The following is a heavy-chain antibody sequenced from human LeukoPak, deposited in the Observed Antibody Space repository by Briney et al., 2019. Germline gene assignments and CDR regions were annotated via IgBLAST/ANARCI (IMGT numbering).Heavy chain of an antibody. J-gene: IGHJ4*02. CDR3: ARGPYGTGSHFDF. CDR1: GFTFSSYA. CDR2: ISGSGGST. D-gene: IGHD3-10*01. Sequence: GGSLRLSCAASGFTFSSYAMSWVRQAPGKGLEWVSAISGSGGSTYYADSVKGRFTISRDNSKNTLYLQMNSLRAEDTAVYYCARGPYGTGSHFDFWGQGTLVTVSS. V-gene: IGHV3-23*01.